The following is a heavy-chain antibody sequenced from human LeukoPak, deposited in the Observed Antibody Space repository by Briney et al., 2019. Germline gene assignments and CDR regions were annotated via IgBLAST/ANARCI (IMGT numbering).Heavy chain of an antibody. CDR3: AKPEGEVVTPYDAFDI. CDR2: ISASGGST. V-gene: IGHV3-23*01. D-gene: IGHD2-15*01. J-gene: IGHJ3*02. CDR1: GLTFSRYA. Sequence: GGSLRLSCAASGLTFSRYAMSWVRQAPGKGLEWVSAISASGGSTYYADSVKGRFTISRDNSKNTLYLQMNSLRVEDTAVYYCAKPEGEVVTPYDAFDIWGQGTMVTVSS.